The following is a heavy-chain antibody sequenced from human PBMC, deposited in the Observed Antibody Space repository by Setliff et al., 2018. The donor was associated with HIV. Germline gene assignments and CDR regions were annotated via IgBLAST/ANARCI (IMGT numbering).Heavy chain of an antibody. J-gene: IGHJ4*02. Sequence: PGGSLRLSCAASGFTFSSYWTHWVRQVPGKGLVWVSRINSDGSSTTYADFVKGRFTISRDNAKNTLYLQMNSLRAEDTAVYSCARARGGNSEWSYWGQGTLVTVSS. D-gene: IGHD2-15*01. CDR2: INSDGSST. CDR1: GFTFSSYW. V-gene: IGHV3-74*03. CDR3: ARARGGNSEWSY.